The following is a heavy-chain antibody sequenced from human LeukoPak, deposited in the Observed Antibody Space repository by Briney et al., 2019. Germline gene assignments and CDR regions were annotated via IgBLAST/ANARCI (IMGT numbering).Heavy chain of an antibody. D-gene: IGHD5-12*01. V-gene: IGHV3-64*01. CDR2: ISSNGGST. CDR3: ARGGPNSGYNYYYYMDV. J-gene: IGHJ6*03. CDR1: GFTFSSYA. Sequence: GGSLRLSCAASGFTFSSYAMHWVRQAPGKGLEYVSAISSNGGSTYYANSVKGRFTISRDNSKNTLYLQMGSLRSDDTAVYYCARGGPNSGYNYYYYMDVWGKGTTVTISS.